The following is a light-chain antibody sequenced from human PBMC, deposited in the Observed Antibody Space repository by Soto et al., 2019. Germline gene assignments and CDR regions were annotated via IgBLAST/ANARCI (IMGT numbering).Light chain of an antibody. Sequence: DVVMTQSPLSLPVTLGQPASISCRSSQSLVYSDGNTYLTWYQQRPGQSPRRLIYKVSTRDSGVPDRFSGSGSCTDFTLRIGGVEADDVGVDYCMQGTHWPITFGQGTRLEIK. J-gene: IGKJ5*01. V-gene: IGKV2-30*01. CDR2: KVS. CDR3: MQGTHWPIT. CDR1: QSLVYSDGNTY.